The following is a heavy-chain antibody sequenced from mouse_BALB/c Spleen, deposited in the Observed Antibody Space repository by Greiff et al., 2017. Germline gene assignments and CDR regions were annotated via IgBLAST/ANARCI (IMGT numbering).Heavy chain of an antibody. D-gene: IGHD2-4*01. Sequence: QVQLKQSGPGLVAPSQSLSITCTVSGFSLTGYGVNWVRQPPGKGLEWLGMIWGDGSTDYNSALKSRLSIRKDNSKSPVFLTMNSLQTDDTARYYCAREATMITALGGFDYWGQGTTLTVPS. CDR1: GFSLTGYG. J-gene: IGHJ2*01. V-gene: IGHV2-6-7*01. CDR3: AREATMITALGGFDY. CDR2: IWGDGST.